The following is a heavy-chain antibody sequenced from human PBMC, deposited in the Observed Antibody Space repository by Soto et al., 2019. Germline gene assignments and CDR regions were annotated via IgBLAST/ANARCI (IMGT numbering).Heavy chain of an antibody. D-gene: IGHD5-12*01. CDR3: ARASHGGWLAFDM. Sequence: PSETLSLACTVSGGSIRMGDYYCGWIRQPPGNGLEGIWYIHYSGSTDYNPSLKSRVTVSLATSKNQVSLKLSSATAEDTAVYYCARASHGGWLAFDMWGQGTMVTVSS. CDR2: IHYSGST. CDR1: GGSIRMGDYY. V-gene: IGHV4-30-4*01. J-gene: IGHJ3*02.